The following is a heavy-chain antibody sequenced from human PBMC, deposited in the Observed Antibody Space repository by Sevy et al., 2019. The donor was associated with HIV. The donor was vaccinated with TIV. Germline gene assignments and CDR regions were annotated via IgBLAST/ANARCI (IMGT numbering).Heavy chain of an antibody. CDR2: IKSKTDGGTT. V-gene: IGHV3-15*01. D-gene: IGHD3-22*01. J-gene: IGHJ6*02. CDR1: GVTFSNAW. CDR3: TTDVSSGYYYGYYYYGMDV. Sequence: GGYLRLSCAASGVTFSNAWMSWVRQAPGKGLEWVGRIKSKTDGGTTDYAAPVKGRFTISRDDSKNTRYLQMNSLKTEDTTVYYCTTDVSSGYYYGYYYYGMDVWGQGTTVTVSS.